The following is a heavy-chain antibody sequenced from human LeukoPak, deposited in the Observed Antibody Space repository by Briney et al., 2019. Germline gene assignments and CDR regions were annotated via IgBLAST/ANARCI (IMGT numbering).Heavy chain of an antibody. J-gene: IGHJ4*02. V-gene: IGHV1-46*01. Sequence: ASVKVSCKASGYTFTSYYMHWVRQAPGQGLEWMGIISPSGGSTSYAQKFQGRVTMTRDTSTSTVYMELSSLRSEDTAVYYCATATRLSNFDYWGQGTLVTVSS. CDR1: GYTFTSYY. D-gene: IGHD2-15*01. CDR2: ISPSGGST. CDR3: ATATRLSNFDY.